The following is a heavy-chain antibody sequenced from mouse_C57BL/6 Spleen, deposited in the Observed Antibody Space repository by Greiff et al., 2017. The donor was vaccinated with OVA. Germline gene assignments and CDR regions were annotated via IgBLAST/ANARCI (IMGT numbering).Heavy chain of an antibody. CDR3: ARESQRLVGDWFAY. CDR2: IHPNSGST. Sequence: QVQLQQPGAELVKPGASVKLSCKASGYTFTSYWMHWVKQRPGQGLEWIGMIHPNSGSTNYNEKFKSKATLTVDKSSSTAYMQLSSLTSEDSAVYYCARESQRLVGDWFAYWGQGTLVTVSA. D-gene: IGHD1-1*01. V-gene: IGHV1-64*01. J-gene: IGHJ3*01. CDR1: GYTFTSYW.